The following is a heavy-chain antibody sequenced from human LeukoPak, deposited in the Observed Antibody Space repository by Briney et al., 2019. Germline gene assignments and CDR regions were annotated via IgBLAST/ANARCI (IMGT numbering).Heavy chain of an antibody. D-gene: IGHD3-10*01. CDR3: AKGTERYREVSSFDF. J-gene: IGHJ4*02. V-gene: IGHV3-23*01. CDR1: GFTFNTYT. Sequence: GGSLRLSCAASGFTFNTYTMNWVRQAPGKGLEWVSAITARGDGTYYADLVKGRFTTSRDNSKNTLYLQMNSLRAEDSAAYYCAKGTERYREVSSFDFWGQGTLVTVSS. CDR2: ITARGDGT.